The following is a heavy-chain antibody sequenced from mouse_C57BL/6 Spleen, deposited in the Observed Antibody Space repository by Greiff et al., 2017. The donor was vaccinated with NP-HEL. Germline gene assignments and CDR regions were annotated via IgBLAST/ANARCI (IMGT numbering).Heavy chain of an antibody. CDR1: GYAFSSYW. CDR2: IYPGDGDT. CDR3: ARKEAYWDGGFAY. J-gene: IGHJ3*01. Sequence: QVQLQQSGAELVKPGASVKISCKASGYAFSSYWMNWVKQRPGKGLEWIGQIYPGDGDTNYNGKFKGKATLTADKSSSPAYMQLSSLTSEDAAVYFCARKEAYWDGGFAYWGQGTLVTVSA. V-gene: IGHV1-80*01. D-gene: IGHD4-1*01.